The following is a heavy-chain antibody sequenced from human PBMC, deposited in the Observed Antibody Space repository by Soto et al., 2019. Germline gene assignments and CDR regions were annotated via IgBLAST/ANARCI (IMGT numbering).Heavy chain of an antibody. CDR2: INHSGST. CDR3: ARGITGAVVRGAFDI. V-gene: IGHV4-34*01. CDR1: GGYFSGYY. Sequence: PSETLSLTCAVYGGYFSGYYWSWIRQPPGQGLEWIGEINHSGSTNYNPSLKSRVTISVDTSKNQFSLKLSSVTAADTAVYYCARGITGAVVRGAFDIWGQGTMVTVSS. J-gene: IGHJ3*02. D-gene: IGHD7-27*01.